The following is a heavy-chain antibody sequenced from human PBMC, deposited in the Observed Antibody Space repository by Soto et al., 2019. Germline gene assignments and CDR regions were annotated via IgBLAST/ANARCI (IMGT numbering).Heavy chain of an antibody. CDR3: ARDSGSYFDY. CDR2: IYYSGST. J-gene: IGHJ4*02. D-gene: IGHD1-26*01. V-gene: IGHV4-59*01. CDR1: GGSISNYY. Sequence: SETLSLTCTVSGGSISNYYWNWIRQPPGKGLEWIGYIYYSGSTNYNPSLKSRVTISVDTSKNQFSLKLSSVTAADTAVYYCARDSGSYFDYWGRGTLVT.